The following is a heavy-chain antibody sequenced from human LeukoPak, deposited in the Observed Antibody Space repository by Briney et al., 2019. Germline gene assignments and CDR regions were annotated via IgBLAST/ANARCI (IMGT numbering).Heavy chain of an antibody. CDR1: GFTFSNYG. V-gene: IGHV3-15*07. CDR3: ARDWYHAFDF. CDR2: IKSKSGGGTT. Sequence: PGRSLRLSCAASGFTFSNYGMNWVRQAPGKGLEWVGRIKSKSGGGTTDYAAPVKGRFTISRDDSKNTLYLQMNSLKTEDTAVYYCARDWYHAFDFWGQGTMVTVSS. D-gene: IGHD3-9*01. J-gene: IGHJ3*01.